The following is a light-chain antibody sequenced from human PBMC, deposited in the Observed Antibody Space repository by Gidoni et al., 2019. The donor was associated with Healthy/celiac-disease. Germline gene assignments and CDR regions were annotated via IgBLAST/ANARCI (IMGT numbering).Light chain of an antibody. CDR1: QSVSSSY. Sequence: EIVLTHSPGTLSLSPGERATLSCRASQSVSSSYLAWYQQKPGQAPRLLIYGASSRATGIPDRFRGSGSGTDFTLTISRLEPEDFAVYYCQQYGSSPLFTFXPXTKVDIK. CDR2: GAS. V-gene: IGKV3-20*01. J-gene: IGKJ3*01. CDR3: QQYGSSPLFT.